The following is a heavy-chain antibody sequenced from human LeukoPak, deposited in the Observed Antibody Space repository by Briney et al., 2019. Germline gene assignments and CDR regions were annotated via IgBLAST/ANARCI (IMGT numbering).Heavy chain of an antibody. CDR3: ATGIAAAGGFNY. CDR2: IYPGDSDT. D-gene: IGHD6-13*01. J-gene: IGHJ4*02. CDR1: GYSFNNYW. Sequence: GESLKISCEGSGYSFNNYWIVWVRQMPGEGLEWMGIIYPGDSDTRYSPSFQGLVTISVDKSISTAYLQWSSLKASDTAMYYCATGIAAAGGFNYWGQGTQVTVSS. V-gene: IGHV5-51*01.